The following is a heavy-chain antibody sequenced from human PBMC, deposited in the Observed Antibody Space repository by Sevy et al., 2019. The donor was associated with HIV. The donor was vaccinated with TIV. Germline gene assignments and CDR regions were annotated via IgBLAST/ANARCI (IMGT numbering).Heavy chain of an antibody. CDR3: ARGFMGADYYYGMDV. CDR2: ISSSSTTI. Sequence: GGSLRLSCAASRLTFGSSSVNWVRQAPGKGLEWVSYISSSSTTIYYADSVKGRFTISRDNAKNSLYLQMNSLRDEDTAVYYCARGFMGADYYYGMDVWGQGTTVTVSS. CDR1: RLTFGSSS. D-gene: IGHD3-3*01. V-gene: IGHV3-48*02. J-gene: IGHJ6*02.